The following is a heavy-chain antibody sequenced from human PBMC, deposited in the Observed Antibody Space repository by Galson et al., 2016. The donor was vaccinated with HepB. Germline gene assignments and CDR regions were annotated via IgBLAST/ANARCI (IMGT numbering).Heavy chain of an antibody. CDR2: MNPNSGNT. J-gene: IGHJ5*02. Sequence: SVKVSCKASGYTFTSYDINWVRQATGQGLEWMGWMNPNSGNTGYAQKFKGRFTVTRNTSISTAYMELSSLRSEDTAGYYCARGRHYYSRGYYWRWFDPWGQGTLVTVSS. CDR3: ARGRHYYSRGYYWRWFDP. CDR1: GYTFTSYD. D-gene: IGHD3-22*01. V-gene: IGHV1-8*01.